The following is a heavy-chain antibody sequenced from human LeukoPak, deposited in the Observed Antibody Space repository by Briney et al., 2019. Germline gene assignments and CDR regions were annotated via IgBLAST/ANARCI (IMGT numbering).Heavy chain of an antibody. V-gene: IGHV4-39*01. CDR3: ARIGGSRVFGDY. J-gene: IGHJ4*02. CDR2: IYYSGT. D-gene: IGHD2-15*01. CDR1: GVSISSDGYY. Sequence: SETLSLTCTFSGVSISSDGYYWGWVRQPPGKGPEWIGTIYYSGTYYNPSLKSRVTVSVDTSKNQFSLKLSSVTAADTAMYYCARIGGSRVFGDYWGQGILVTVSS.